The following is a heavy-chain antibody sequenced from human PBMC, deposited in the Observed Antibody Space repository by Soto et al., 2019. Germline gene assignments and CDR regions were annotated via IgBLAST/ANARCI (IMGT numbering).Heavy chain of an antibody. CDR3: AKGGSTVTTFYFDY. CDR1: GFTFDDYA. J-gene: IGHJ4*02. Sequence: GGSLRLSCAASGFTFDDYAMHWVRQAPGKGLEWVSGISWNSGSIGYADSVKGRFTISRDNAKNSLYLQMNSLRAEDTALYYCAKGGSTVTTFYFDYWGQGTLVTVSS. CDR2: ISWNSGSI. V-gene: IGHV3-9*01. D-gene: IGHD4-17*01.